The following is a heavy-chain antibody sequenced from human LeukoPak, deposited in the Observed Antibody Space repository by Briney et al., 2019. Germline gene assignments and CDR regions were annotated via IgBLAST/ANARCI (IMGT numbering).Heavy chain of an antibody. CDR1: GYTFTSYG. V-gene: IGHV1-18*01. Sequence: ASVKVSCKASGYTFTSYGISWVRQAPGQGLEWMGWISAYNGNTNYAQKLQGRVTMTTDTSTSTAYMELRSLRSDDTAVYYCARDAGSGSYGAQYYYYYYYMDVWGKGTTVTVSS. J-gene: IGHJ6*03. CDR3: ARDAGSGSYGAQYYYYYYYMDV. D-gene: IGHD3-10*01. CDR2: ISAYNGNT.